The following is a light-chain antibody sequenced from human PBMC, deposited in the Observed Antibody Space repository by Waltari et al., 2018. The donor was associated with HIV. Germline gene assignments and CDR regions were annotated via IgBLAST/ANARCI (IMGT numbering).Light chain of an antibody. CDR1: QTIFYKSNNKNY. CDR2: WAS. V-gene: IGKV4-1*01. CDR3: QQFYRTPYT. Sequence: DIVMTQSPESLAVSLGERATINCKSSQTIFYKSNNKNYLAWYQRKPGQSPKLLISWASNREFGVPDRFRGSGSGTDFTLTINNLQAEDVAVYYCQQFYRTPYTFGQGTRLEFK. J-gene: IGKJ2*01.